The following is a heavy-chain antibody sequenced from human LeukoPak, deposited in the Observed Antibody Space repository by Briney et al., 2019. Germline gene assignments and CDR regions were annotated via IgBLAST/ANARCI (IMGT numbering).Heavy chain of an antibody. CDR3: ARTTSPDGSSQFDY. CDR2: IIPIFGKT. D-gene: IGHD6-13*01. V-gene: IGHV1-69*13. J-gene: IGHJ4*02. CDR1: GVTFSSYG. Sequence: SVKVSCKASGVTFSSYGITWVRQAPGQGLEWMGGIIPIFGKTNYAQKFQGRVTITADESTSTAYMELSSLRSEDTAVYYCARTTSPDGSSQFDYWGQGTLVTVSS.